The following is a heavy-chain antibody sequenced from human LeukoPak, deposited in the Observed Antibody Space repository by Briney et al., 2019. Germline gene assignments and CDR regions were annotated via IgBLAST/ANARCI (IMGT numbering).Heavy chain of an antibody. CDR1: GYSFTSYW. D-gene: IGHD6-19*01. CDR3: ARHVRIAVAGDNWFDP. V-gene: IGHV5-51*01. J-gene: IGHJ5*02. CDR2: IYPGDSDT. Sequence: GESLKISCKGSGYSFTSYWIGWVRQMPGKGLEWMGIIYPGDSDTRYSPSFQGQVTISADKSISTAYLQWSSLKASDTAMYYCARHVRIAVAGDNWFDPWGQGTLVTVSS.